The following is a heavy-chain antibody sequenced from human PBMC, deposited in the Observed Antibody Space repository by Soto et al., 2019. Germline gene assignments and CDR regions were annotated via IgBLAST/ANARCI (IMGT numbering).Heavy chain of an antibody. CDR2: INHSGST. D-gene: IGHD2-15*01. CDR1: GGSISSSSYY. J-gene: IGHJ6*02. Sequence: PSETLSLTCTVSGGSISSSSYYWGWIRQPPGKGLEWIGEINHSGSTNYDPSLKSRVTISVDTSKNQFSLKLSSVTAADTAVYYCARGEGYCSGGSCYSGSVYYYYYGMDVWGQGTTVTAP. V-gene: IGHV4-39*07. CDR3: ARGEGYCSGGSCYSGSVYYYYYGMDV.